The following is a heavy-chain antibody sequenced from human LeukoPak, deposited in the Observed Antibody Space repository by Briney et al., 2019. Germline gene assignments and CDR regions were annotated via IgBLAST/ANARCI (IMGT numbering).Heavy chain of an antibody. Sequence: GGSLRLSCAASGFTFDDYAMHWVRRAPGKGLEWVSLISGDGGSTYYADSVKGRFTISRDNSKNSLYLQMNSLGTGDTALYYCATSDFAAHFDYWGQGTLVTVSS. CDR2: ISGDGGST. D-gene: IGHD2/OR15-2a*01. CDR1: GFTFDDYA. CDR3: ATSDFAAHFDY. J-gene: IGHJ4*02. V-gene: IGHV3-43*02.